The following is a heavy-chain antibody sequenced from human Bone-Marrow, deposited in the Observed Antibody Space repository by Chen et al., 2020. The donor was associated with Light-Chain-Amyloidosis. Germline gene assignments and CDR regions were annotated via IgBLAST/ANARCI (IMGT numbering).Heavy chain of an antibody. D-gene: IGHD5-12*01. J-gene: IGHJ4*02. Sequence: EVQLEQSGPEVKQPGESLKISCKASGYTFPNYWIGWVRQMPGKGLEWMGVIYPDDSDARYSPSFEGQVTISADKSITTAYLQWRSLKASDTAMYYCARRRDGYNFDYRGQGTLVTVSS. CDR2: IYPDDSDA. CDR3: ARRRDGYNFDY. V-gene: IGHV5-51*01. CDR1: GYTFPNYW.